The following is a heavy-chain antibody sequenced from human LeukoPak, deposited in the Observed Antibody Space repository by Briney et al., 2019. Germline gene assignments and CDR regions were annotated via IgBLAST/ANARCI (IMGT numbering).Heavy chain of an antibody. D-gene: IGHD6-19*01. CDR1: GYTFTGYY. V-gene: IGHV1-2*02. Sequence: ASVKVSCKASGYTFTGYYMHWVRQAPGQGLEWMGWINPNSGGTNYAQKFQGRVTMTRDTSISTAYMGLSRLRSDDTAVYYCAREVIAVAFLQNDAFDIWGQGTMVTVSS. CDR2: INPNSGGT. J-gene: IGHJ3*02. CDR3: AREVIAVAFLQNDAFDI.